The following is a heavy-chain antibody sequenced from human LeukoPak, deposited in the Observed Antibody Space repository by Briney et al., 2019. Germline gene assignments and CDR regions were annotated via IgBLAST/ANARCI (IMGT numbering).Heavy chain of an antibody. CDR2: INPNSGDT. Sequence: ASVKVSCKASGYTFTDYYMHWVRQAPGQGLEWMGWINPNSGDTHYAQNFQGRVTMTRDTSISTAYMELSRLRSDDTAVYYCASLRQQENYWGQGTLVTVSS. D-gene: IGHD6-13*01. J-gene: IGHJ4*02. CDR1: GYTFTDYY. CDR3: ASLRQQENY. V-gene: IGHV1-2*02.